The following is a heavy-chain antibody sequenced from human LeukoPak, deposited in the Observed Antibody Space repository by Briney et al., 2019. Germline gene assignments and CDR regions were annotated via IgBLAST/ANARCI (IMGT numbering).Heavy chain of an antibody. CDR1: GFTFSSYA. V-gene: IGHV3-23*01. CDR3: AKHPDYYGSGSYCDY. CDR2: ISGSGGST. J-gene: IGHJ4*02. Sequence: GGSLRLSCAASGFTFSSYAMSWVRQAPGKGLEWVSAISGSGGSTYYADSVEGRFTISRDNSKNTLYLQMNSLRAEDTAVYYCAKHPDYYGSGSYCDYWGQGTLVTVSS. D-gene: IGHD3-10*01.